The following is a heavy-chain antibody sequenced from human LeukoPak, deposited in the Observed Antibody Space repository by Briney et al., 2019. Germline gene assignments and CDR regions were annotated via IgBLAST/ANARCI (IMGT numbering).Heavy chain of an antibody. J-gene: IGHJ4*02. CDR1: GFTFSSYW. CDR3: ARDRGPYSSSSGPVDS. D-gene: IGHD6-6*01. CDR2: IKRDGSEK. V-gene: IGHV3-7*01. Sequence: EGSLRLSCAASGFTFSSYWMSWVRQAPGKGLQWVANIKRDGSEKYYVDSVKGRFTISRDNAKNSLYLQMNSLRAEDTAVYYCARDRGPYSSSSGPVDSWGQGTLVHVSS.